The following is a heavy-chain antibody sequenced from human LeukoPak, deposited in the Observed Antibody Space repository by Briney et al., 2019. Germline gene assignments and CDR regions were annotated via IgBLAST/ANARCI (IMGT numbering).Heavy chain of an antibody. CDR1: GYTFTSYY. D-gene: IGHD1-20*01. CDR3: ARESITGNYYFDY. V-gene: IGHV1-46*01. J-gene: IGHJ4*02. CDR2: INSSGGST. Sequence: GASVTVSFMASGYTFTSYYMHWVRQAPGQGLEWMGIINSSGGSTSYPQKFQGRVTMTRDKSTSTVYMELSSLRSEDTAVYYCARESITGNYYFDYWGQGSLVTVSS.